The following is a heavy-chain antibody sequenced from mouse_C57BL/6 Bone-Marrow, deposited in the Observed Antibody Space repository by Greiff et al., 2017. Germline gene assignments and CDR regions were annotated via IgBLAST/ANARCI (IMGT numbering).Heavy chain of an antibody. D-gene: IGHD4-1*01. CDR1: GYAFSSYW. CDR3: ARDWDYFDY. J-gene: IGHJ2*01. V-gene: IGHV1-80*01. CDR2: IYPGDGDT. Sequence: QVHVKQSGAELVKPGASVKISCKASGYAFSSYWMNWVKQRPGKGLEWIGQIYPGDGDTNYNGKFKGKATMTADKSSSTAYMQLSNLTAEDSAVYICARDWDYFDYWGQGTTLTVSA.